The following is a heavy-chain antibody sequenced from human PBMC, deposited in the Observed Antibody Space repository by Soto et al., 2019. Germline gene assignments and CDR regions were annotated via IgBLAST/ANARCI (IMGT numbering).Heavy chain of an antibody. CDR1: GYRFTSYW. CDR3: ERHFDSSGYYPDY. CDR2: IYPDDSDI. J-gene: IGHJ4*02. Sequence: PGESLKISCQGSGYRFTSYWIAWVRQMPGKGLEWVGIIYPDDSDIKYSPSFQGQVTISADRSNSTAYLQWRSLRASDTAMYFCERHFDSSGYYPDYWGQGTQVTVSS. V-gene: IGHV5-51*01. D-gene: IGHD3-22*01.